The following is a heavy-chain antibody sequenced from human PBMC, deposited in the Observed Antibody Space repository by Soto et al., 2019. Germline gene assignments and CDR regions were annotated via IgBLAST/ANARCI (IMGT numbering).Heavy chain of an antibody. CDR1: GFTFSSYD. CDR3: ARDLPGVAGPDY. V-gene: IGHV3-33*01. D-gene: IGHD6-19*01. J-gene: IGHJ4*02. Sequence: PGGSLRLSCAASGFTFSSYDMHWVRQAPGKGLEWVAVIWYDGSNKYYADSVKGRFTISRDNSKNTLYLQMNSLRAEDTAVYYCARDLPGVAGPDYWGQGTLVTVSS. CDR2: IWYDGSNK.